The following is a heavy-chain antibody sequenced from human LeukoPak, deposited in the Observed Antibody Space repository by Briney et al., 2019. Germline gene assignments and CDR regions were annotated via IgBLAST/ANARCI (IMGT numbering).Heavy chain of an antibody. V-gene: IGHV4-34*01. CDR3: ARGVGYGSGSPWYFDY. CDR1: GGSFSGYY. CDR2: INHSGST. D-gene: IGHD3-10*01. Sequence: PSETLSLTCAVYGGSFSGYYWSWIRQPPGKGLEWIGEINHSGSTNYNPSLKSQVTISVDTSKNQFSLKLSSVTAADTAVYYCARGVGYGSGSPWYFDYWGQGTLVTVSS. J-gene: IGHJ4*02.